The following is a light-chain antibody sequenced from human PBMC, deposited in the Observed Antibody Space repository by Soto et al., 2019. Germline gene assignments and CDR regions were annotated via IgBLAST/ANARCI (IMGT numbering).Light chain of an antibody. CDR1: QSVSSSS. J-gene: IGKJ4*01. Sequence: EIVLTQSPGTLSLSPGERATLSCRASQSVSSSSLAWYQQRPAQAPRLLIFGASSRATGIPDRFSDSGSGTDFTLTISRLEPEDFAVYYCQQYGTSPLTFGGGTKVEIK. V-gene: IGKV3-20*01. CDR3: QQYGTSPLT. CDR2: GAS.